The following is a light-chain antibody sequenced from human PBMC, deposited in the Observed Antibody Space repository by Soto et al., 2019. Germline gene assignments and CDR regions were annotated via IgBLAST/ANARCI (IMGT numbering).Light chain of an antibody. CDR3: QQYNNWPQT. J-gene: IGKJ1*01. Sequence: EIVMTQSPATLSVSPGERATLSCRASQIIRSNLAWYQQKPGQAPRLLIYGASTRATDIPARFGGSGSGTEFTLTISSLQSEDFAIYYCQQYNNWPQTFGQGTKVDIK. CDR1: QIIRSN. V-gene: IGKV3-15*01. CDR2: GAS.